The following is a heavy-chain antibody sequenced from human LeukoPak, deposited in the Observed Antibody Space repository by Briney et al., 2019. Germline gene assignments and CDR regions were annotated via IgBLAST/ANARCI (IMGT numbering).Heavy chain of an antibody. CDR1: GYTFTEYA. J-gene: IGHJ5*02. CDR3: ARAAYCSGGTCYNWFDP. CDR2: INTNTGNP. Sequence: GASVKVSCKASGYTFTEYAMNWVRQVPGQGLEWMGWINTNTGNPMYAQGFAGRFVFSLDTSVTTAYLQINSLKAEDTAVYYCARAAYCSGGTCYNWFDPWGRGTLVTVSS. V-gene: IGHV7-4-1*02. D-gene: IGHD2-15*01.